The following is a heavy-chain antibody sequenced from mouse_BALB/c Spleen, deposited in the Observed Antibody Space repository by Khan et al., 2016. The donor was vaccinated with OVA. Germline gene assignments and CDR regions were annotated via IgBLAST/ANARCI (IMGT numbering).Heavy chain of an antibody. Sequence: QVQLQQSGPELVKPGASVNISCKASGYTFTYNYINWVKQKPGQGLEWIGWIYPGSGNTKYNEKFKGTATLTVDTSSSKGYLHLSSMTSEGTAVYFCARGGYYESGLCDYWGQGTTLTVSS. CDR3: ARGGYYESGLCDY. J-gene: IGHJ2*01. D-gene: IGHD1-1*01. CDR2: IYPGSGNT. V-gene: IGHV1-84*02. CDR1: GYTFTYNY.